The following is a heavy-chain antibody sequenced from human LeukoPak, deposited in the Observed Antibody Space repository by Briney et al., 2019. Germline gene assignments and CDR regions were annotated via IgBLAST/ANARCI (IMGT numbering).Heavy chain of an antibody. D-gene: IGHD1-1*01. CDR1: RFTFSKSW. Sequence: PGGSLRLSCAASRFTFSKSWIHSVRQVPGKGLVWVSRINPDGSTTTYADSVKGRFTISRDNAKNTLYLQMNSLRAEDTAGYYCVTDHTGKEYKWGQGTLVTVSS. V-gene: IGHV3-74*01. J-gene: IGHJ4*02. CDR2: INPDGSTT. CDR3: VTDHTGKEYK.